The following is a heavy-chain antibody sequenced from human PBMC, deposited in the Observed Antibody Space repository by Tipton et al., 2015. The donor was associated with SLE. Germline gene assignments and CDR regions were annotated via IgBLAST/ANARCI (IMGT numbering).Heavy chain of an antibody. D-gene: IGHD5-24*01. Sequence: TLSLTCTVSGGSISSYYWSWIRQPPGKGLEWIGYIYYSGSTNYNPSLKSRVTISVDTSKNQFSLKLSSVTAADTAVYYCARGEEMATIVAFDIWGQGTMVTVSS. CDR1: GGSISSYY. V-gene: IGHV4-59*12. CDR3: ARGEEMATIVAFDI. J-gene: IGHJ3*02. CDR2: IYYSGST.